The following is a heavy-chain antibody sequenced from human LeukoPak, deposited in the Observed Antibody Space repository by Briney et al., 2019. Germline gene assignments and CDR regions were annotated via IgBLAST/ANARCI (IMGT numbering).Heavy chain of an antibody. J-gene: IGHJ6*02. CDR1: GFTFSSYS. D-gene: IGHD2-2*02. V-gene: IGHV3-21*01. CDR2: ISSSSSYI. Sequence: PGGSLRLSCAASGFTFSSYSMNWVRQAPGKGLEWVSSISSSSSYIYYADSVKGRLTISRDNAKNSLYLQMNSLRAEDTAVYYCARDDYCSSTSCYTYYYYGMDVWGQGTTVTVSS. CDR3: ARDDYCSSTSCYTYYYYGMDV.